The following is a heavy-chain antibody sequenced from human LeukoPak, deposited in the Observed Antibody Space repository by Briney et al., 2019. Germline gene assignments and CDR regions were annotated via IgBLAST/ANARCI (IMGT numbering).Heavy chain of an antibody. D-gene: IGHD2-15*01. CDR1: GFTFSSYS. Sequence: PGGSLRLSCAASGFTFSSYSMNWVRQAPGKGLEWVSSIRSSSSFIYYADSVKGRFTIYRTNCKNTLYLQTINLRAKDPAMYDCATGRYWSGASCYSSYFDLWGGGALVT. V-gene: IGHV3-21*04. CDR2: IRSSSSFI. CDR3: ATGRYWSGASCYSSYFDL. J-gene: IGHJ2*01.